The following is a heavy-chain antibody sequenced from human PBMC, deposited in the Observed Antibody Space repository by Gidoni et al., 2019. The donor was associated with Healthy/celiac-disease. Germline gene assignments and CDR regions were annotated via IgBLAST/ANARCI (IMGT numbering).Heavy chain of an antibody. J-gene: IGHJ4*02. CDR1: GYTFTGHY. V-gene: IGHV1-2*02. Sequence: QVQLAQSGAEVKKPGASVNVSCNASGYTFTGHYMHWVQQAPGQGLEWIGWFNPNSGGTNYAQKFQGRVTMTRDTSISTAYMELSRLRSDDTAVYYCARGLGGKVYFDYWGQGTLVTVSS. CDR3: ARGLGGKVYFDY. CDR2: FNPNSGGT. D-gene: IGHD2-15*01.